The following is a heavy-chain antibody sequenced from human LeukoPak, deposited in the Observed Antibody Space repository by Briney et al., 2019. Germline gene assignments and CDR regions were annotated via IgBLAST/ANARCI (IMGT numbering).Heavy chain of an antibody. CDR3: ASGGGYSSSWYTY. CDR1: GGSFSGYY. Sequence: SETLSLTCAVYGGSFSGYYWSWIRQPPGKGLEWIGEINHSGSTNYNPSLKSRVTISVDTSKNQFSLKLSSVTAADTAVYYCASGGGYSSSWYTYWGQGTLVTVSS. CDR2: INHSGST. D-gene: IGHD6-13*01. V-gene: IGHV4-34*01. J-gene: IGHJ4*02.